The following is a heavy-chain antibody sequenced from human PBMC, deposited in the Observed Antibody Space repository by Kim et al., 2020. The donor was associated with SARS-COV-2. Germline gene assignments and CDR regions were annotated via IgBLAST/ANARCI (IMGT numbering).Heavy chain of an antibody. J-gene: IGHJ6*02. V-gene: IGHV3-9*01. CDR1: GFTFDDYA. Sequence: GGSLRLSCAASGFTFDDYAMHWVRQAPGKGLEWVSGISWNSGSIGYADSVKGRFTISRDNAKNSLYLQMNSLRAEDTALYYCAKDKVVVVPAATPNYGMDVWGQGTTVTVSS. CDR2: ISWNSGSI. D-gene: IGHD2-2*01. CDR3: AKDKVVVVPAATPNYGMDV.